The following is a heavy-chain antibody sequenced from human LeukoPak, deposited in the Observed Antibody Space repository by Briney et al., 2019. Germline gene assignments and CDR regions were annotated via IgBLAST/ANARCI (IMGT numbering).Heavy chain of an antibody. Sequence: GTSVKVSCKASGFTFTSSAMQWVRQARGQRLEWIGWIVVGSGNTNYAQKFQERVTITRDMSTSTAYMELSSLRSEDTAVYYCARGRIVGANREDWFDPWGQGTLVTVSS. D-gene: IGHD1-26*01. CDR1: GFTFTSSA. J-gene: IGHJ5*02. CDR3: ARGRIVGANREDWFDP. CDR2: IVVGSGNT. V-gene: IGHV1-58*02.